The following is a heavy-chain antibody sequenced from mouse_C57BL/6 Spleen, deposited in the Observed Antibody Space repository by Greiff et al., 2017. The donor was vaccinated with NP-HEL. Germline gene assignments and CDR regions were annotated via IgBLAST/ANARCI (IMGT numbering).Heavy chain of an antibody. CDR2: IDPSDSYT. CDR1: GYTFTSYW. V-gene: IGHV1-69*01. Sequence: QVQLQQPGAELVMPGASVKLSCKASGYTFTSYWMHWVKQRPGQGLEWIGEIDPSDSYTNYNQKFKGKSTLTVDKSSSTAYMQLSSLTSEDSAVYYCARPGDGYSYAMDYWGQGTSVTVSS. CDR3: ARPGDGYSYAMDY. J-gene: IGHJ4*01. D-gene: IGHD2-3*01.